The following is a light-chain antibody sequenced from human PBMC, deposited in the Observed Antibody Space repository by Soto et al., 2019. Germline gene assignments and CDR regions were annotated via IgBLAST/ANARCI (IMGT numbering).Light chain of an antibody. CDR3: CSYAGSYSGV. V-gene: IGLV2-11*01. CDR1: NSDVAGYNY. Sequence: QSVLTQPRSVSGSPGQSVIISCTGTNSDVAGYNYVSWYQQHPNKAPKLMTFDVNKRPLGVPDRFSGSKSGNTAYLTISGLQAEDEADYYCCSYAGSYSGVFGGGTKVTVL. J-gene: IGLJ3*02. CDR2: DVN.